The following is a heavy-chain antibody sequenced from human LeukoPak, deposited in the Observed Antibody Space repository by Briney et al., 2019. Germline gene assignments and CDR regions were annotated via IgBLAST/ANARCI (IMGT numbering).Heavy chain of an antibody. J-gene: IGHJ4*02. Sequence: PGGSLRLSCAASGFSFGIYGMRWVRQAPGKGLEWVAFIWTNGRDEYYADSVKGRFTVSRDNSNNVLYLHMNSVRAEDTAVYYCARDRNNYYFDHCGQGTQVTVSS. D-gene: IGHD1-20*01. CDR2: IWTNGRDE. CDR3: ARDRNNYYFDH. CDR1: GFSFGIYG. V-gene: IGHV3-33*01.